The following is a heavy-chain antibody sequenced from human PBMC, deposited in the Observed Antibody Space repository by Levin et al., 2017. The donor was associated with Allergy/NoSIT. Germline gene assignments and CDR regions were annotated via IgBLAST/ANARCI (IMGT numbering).Heavy chain of an antibody. CDR3: ASPSLYYYYYGMDV. CDR2: ISYDGSNK. CDR1: GFTFSSYA. Sequence: GGSLRLSCAASGFTFSSYAMHWVRQAPGKGLEWVAVISYDGSNKYYADSVKGRFTISRDNSKNTLYLQMNSLRAEDTAVYYCASPSLYYYYYGMDVWGQGTTVTVSS. J-gene: IGHJ6*02. V-gene: IGHV3-30*04. D-gene: IGHD6-6*01.